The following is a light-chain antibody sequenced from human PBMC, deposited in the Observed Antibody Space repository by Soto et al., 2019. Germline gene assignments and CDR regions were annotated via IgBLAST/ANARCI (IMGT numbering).Light chain of an antibody. CDR2: GAS. J-gene: IGKJ5*01. V-gene: IGKV3-15*01. CDR1: QFISNS. Sequence: EIVMTQSPATLSVSPGERVTLSCRASQFISNSLAWYQQRPGQPPRLLIYGASTRAAGISARFSGSGSGTEFTLTISSLQSEDFAVYYCQQYNNWPPITFGQGTRLEI. CDR3: QQYNNWPPIT.